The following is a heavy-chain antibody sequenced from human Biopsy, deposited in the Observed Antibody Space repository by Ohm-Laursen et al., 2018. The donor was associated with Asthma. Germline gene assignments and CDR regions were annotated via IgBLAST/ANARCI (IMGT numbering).Heavy chain of an antibody. CDR1: GFVFSQCG. D-gene: IGHD3-22*01. V-gene: IGHV3-30*03. CDR3: ARQSGQEYGDSIPFDT. CDR2: VSSDGHNK. Sequence: SLRLSCAAPGFVFSQCGMHWVRQGPGKGLEWVALVSSDGHNKYYEDSVKGRFTISRDNSRNRLYLQINSLTAEDSAVYFCARQSGQEYGDSIPFDTWGQGTKVAVSS. J-gene: IGHJ3*02.